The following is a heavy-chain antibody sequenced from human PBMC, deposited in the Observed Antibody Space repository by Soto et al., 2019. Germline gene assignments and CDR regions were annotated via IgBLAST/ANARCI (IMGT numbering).Heavy chain of an antibody. CDR1: GFTFGDYA. CDR3: TRELSVVVVAATRDY. Sequence: GGSLRLSCTASGFTFGDYAMSWFRQAPGKGLEWVGFIRSKAYGGTTEYAASVKGRFTISRDDSKSIAYLQMNSLKTEDTAVYYFTRELSVVVVAATRDYWGQGTLVTVSS. J-gene: IGHJ4*02. D-gene: IGHD2-15*01. CDR2: IRSKAYGGTT. V-gene: IGHV3-49*03.